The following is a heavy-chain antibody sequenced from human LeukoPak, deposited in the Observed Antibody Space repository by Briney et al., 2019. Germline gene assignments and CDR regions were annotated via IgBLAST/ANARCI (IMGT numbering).Heavy chain of an antibody. CDR2: IFPSGSDT. CDR3: AKDGPSCYFCALDI. V-gene: IGHV3-23*01. Sequence: GGSLRLSCAASGFTLSGHAMTWVRQAPGKGLEWVSAIFPSGSDTFYAESVKGRFTVSRDNSKNTLYLQMNSVRAEDTGVYYCAKDGPSCYFCALDIWGQGTMVTVSS. J-gene: IGHJ3*02. CDR1: GFTLSGHA. D-gene: IGHD2-2*01.